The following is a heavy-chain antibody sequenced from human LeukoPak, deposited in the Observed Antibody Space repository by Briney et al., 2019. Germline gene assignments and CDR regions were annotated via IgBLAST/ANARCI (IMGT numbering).Heavy chain of an antibody. V-gene: IGHV3-15*01. J-gene: IGHJ4*02. CDR1: GFTFNNAW. Sequence: GGSLRLSCAASGFTFNNAWMSWVRQASGKGLEWVGRIKSKTDGGTTDYAAPVRGRFTISSDDSKNTLYLEMNSLKTEDTAVYYCTTHSGYDYLSDYWGQGTLVTVSS. CDR3: TTHSGYDYLSDY. D-gene: IGHD5-12*01. CDR2: IKSKTDGGTT.